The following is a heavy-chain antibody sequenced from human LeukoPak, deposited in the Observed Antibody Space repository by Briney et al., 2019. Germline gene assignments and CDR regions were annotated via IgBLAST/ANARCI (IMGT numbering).Heavy chain of an antibody. CDR2: VYTSGST. J-gene: IGHJ4*02. Sequence: SETLSLTCTVSGGSISSGNYYWSWIRQPAGKGLEWIGRVYTSGSTNYNPSLKSRVIISVDTSKNQFSLKLSSVTAADTAVYYCARDRGYVTGWGQGTLVTVSS. V-gene: IGHV4-61*02. CDR3: ARDRGYVTG. D-gene: IGHD5-12*01. CDR1: GGSISSGNYY.